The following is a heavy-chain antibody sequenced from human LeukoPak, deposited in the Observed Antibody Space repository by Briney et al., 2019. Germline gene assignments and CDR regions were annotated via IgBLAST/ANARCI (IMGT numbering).Heavy chain of an antibody. CDR3: ARDSSGRGYSYGYTNWFDP. Sequence: ASVKVSCKASGFTFTSSAMQWVRQARGQRLEWIGWIVVGSGNTNYAQKFQERVTITRDMSTSTAYMELSSLRSEDTAVYYCARDSSGRGYSYGYTNWFDPWGQGTLVTVSS. CDR1: GFTFTSSA. J-gene: IGHJ5*02. V-gene: IGHV1-58*02. CDR2: IVVGSGNT. D-gene: IGHD5-18*01.